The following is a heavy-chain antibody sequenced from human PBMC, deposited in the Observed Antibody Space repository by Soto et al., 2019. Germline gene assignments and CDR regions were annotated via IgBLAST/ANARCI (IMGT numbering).Heavy chain of an antibody. J-gene: IGHJ4*02. CDR1: GFTFSNYG. CDR3: AKAPLVRPRGDRVATYFDS. V-gene: IGHV3-30*18. Sequence: QVQLVESGGGVVQPGGSLRLSCTASGFTFSNYGMHWVRQAPGKGLEWVAVILYDGSNEYFADSVKGRFTVSRDDSKNTLFLHMNSLSAEDRAIYFCAKAPLVRPRGDRVATYFDSWGEGTLVTVSS. CDR2: ILYDGSNE. D-gene: IGHD3-3*01.